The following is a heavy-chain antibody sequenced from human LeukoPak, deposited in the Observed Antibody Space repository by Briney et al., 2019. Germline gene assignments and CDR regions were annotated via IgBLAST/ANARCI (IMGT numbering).Heavy chain of an antibody. Sequence: XXXSXXASGFTXSYYGIHWVRQAPGKGLEWVAVISYDGNYKYYADSVKGRFTFSRDNSKNTVYLQMNSLRAEDTAVYYCAKDRCSNGIGCYFYYMDVWGKGTTVTISS. CDR2: ISYDGNYK. CDR1: GFTXSYYG. J-gene: IGHJ6*03. V-gene: IGHV3-30*18. D-gene: IGHD2-8*01. CDR3: AKDRCSNGIGCYFYYMDV.